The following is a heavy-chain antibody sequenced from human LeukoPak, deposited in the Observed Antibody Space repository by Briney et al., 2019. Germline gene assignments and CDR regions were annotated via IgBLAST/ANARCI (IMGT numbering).Heavy chain of an antibody. CDR3: ARGGRWLQE. V-gene: IGHV4-61*01. D-gene: IGHD5-24*01. CDR2: IYYSGST. Sequence: KTSETLSLTCTVSGGSVSSGSYYWSWIRQPPGKGLEWIGYIYYSGSTNYNPSLESRVTISVDTSKNQFSLKLSSVTAADTAVYYCARGGRWLQEWGQGTLVTVSS. J-gene: IGHJ4*02. CDR1: GGSVSSGSYY.